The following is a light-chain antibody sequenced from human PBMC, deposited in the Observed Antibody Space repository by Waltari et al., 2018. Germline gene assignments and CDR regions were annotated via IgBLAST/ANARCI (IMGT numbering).Light chain of an antibody. CDR1: SSDIGHSDY. Sequence: QSVLTQPASVSGSPGQSITISCTGTSSDIGHSDYVSWYQQHPGKAPKLMIYDVSRWPSGVSNRFSGSKSGNTASLTISGLQAEDEADYYCASYTTTSTTVFGGGTKVTVL. V-gene: IGLV2-14*03. J-gene: IGLJ2*01. CDR3: ASYTTTSTTV. CDR2: DVS.